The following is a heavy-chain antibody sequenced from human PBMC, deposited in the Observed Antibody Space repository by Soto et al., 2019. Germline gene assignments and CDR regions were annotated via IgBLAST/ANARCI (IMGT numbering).Heavy chain of an antibody. D-gene: IGHD3-16*01. CDR1: GFTFSSYS. Sequence: EVQLVESGGGLVKPGGSLRLSCAASGFTFSSYSMNWVRQAPGKGLESVSSISSSSSYIYYADSVKGRFTISRDNAKNSLYLQMNSLRAEDTAVYYCAPLDTLTTSYWGQGTLVTVSS. CDR2: ISSSSSYI. V-gene: IGHV3-21*01. J-gene: IGHJ4*02. CDR3: APLDTLTTSY.